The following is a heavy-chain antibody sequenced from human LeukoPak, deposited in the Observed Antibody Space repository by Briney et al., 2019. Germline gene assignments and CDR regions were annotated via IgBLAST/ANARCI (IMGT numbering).Heavy chain of an antibody. CDR3: ARDPVYGSGSYNWFDP. D-gene: IGHD3-10*01. Sequence: PSETLSLTCTVSGGSISSYYWSWIRQPPGKGLEWIGYIYYSGSTNYNPSLKSRVTISVDTSKNQFSLKLSSVTAADTAVYYCARDPVYGSGSYNWFDPWGQGTLVTVSS. CDR1: GGSISSYY. V-gene: IGHV4-59*01. CDR2: IYYSGST. J-gene: IGHJ5*02.